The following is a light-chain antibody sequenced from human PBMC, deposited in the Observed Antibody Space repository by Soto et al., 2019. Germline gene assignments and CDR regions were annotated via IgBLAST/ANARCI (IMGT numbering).Light chain of an antibody. CDR1: QSVDSN. J-gene: IGKJ1*01. Sequence: EIVFTQPPATLSVSPGERATVSCRASQSVDSNLAWYQQNPGQAPRLLIYGASTRATGISARFSGSGSGTEFTLTISSLQSEDFGVYYCQQYNNWWTFGQGTKV. CDR3: QQYNNWWT. CDR2: GAS. V-gene: IGKV3-15*01.